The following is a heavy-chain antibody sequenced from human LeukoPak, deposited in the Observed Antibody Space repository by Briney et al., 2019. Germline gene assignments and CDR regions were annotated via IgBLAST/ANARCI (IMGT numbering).Heavy chain of an antibody. CDR3: AKDGGPRFGLFGVVKGFDP. J-gene: IGHJ5*02. V-gene: IGHV3-30*02. CDR1: GFTFSSYG. CDR2: IRYDGSNK. Sequence: VQLVESGGGVVQPGGSLRLSCAASGFTFSSYGMHWVRQAPGKGLEWVAFIRYDGSNKYYADSVKGRFTISRDNSKNTLYLQMNSLRAEDTAVYYCAKDGGPRFGLFGVVKGFDPWGQGTLVTVSS. D-gene: IGHD3-3*01.